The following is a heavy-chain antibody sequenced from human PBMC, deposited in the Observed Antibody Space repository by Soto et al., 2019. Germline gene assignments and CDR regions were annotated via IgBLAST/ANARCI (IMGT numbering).Heavy chain of an antibody. J-gene: IGHJ6*02. D-gene: IGHD2-2*01. CDR2: ISGSGGST. CDR1: GFTFSSYA. CDR3: AKTLYCSSTSCYSGEYYYYGMDV. V-gene: IGHV3-23*01. Sequence: GGSLRLSCAASGFTFSSYAMSWVRQAPGKGLEWVSAISGSGGSTYYADSVKGRFTISRDNSKNTLYLQMNSLRAEDTAVYYCAKTLYCSSTSCYSGEYYYYGMDVWGQGTTVTVSS.